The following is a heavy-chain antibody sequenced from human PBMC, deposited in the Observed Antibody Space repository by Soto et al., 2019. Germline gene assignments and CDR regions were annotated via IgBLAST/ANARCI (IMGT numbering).Heavy chain of an antibody. Sequence: QVQLVQSGAEVKKPGSSVKVSCKASGGTFSSYAISWVRQAPGQGLEWMGGIIPISGTANYAQKFQGRVTITADESTITAYMELSSLRSEDTAVYYCARSQGSSTSLEIYYYYYCAMDVWGQGTLVTVSS. J-gene: IGHJ6*02. D-gene: IGHD2-2*01. V-gene: IGHV1-69*01. CDR1: GGTFSSYA. CDR3: ARSQGSSTSLEIYYYYYCAMDV. CDR2: IIPISGTA.